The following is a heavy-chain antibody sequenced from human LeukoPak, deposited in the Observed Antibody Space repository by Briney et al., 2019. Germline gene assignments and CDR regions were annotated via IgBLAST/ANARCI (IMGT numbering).Heavy chain of an antibody. CDR1: GFTFSTYG. D-gene: IGHD2-2*02. CDR3: AKDIVVVPAAIPPLFDY. Sequence: GGSLRLSCAASGFTFSTYGMHWVRQAPGKGLEWVAFIRYDGTNKYYADSVKGRFTISRDNSKNTLYLQMNSLRAEDTAVYYCAKDIVVVPAAIPPLFDYWGQGTLVTVSS. J-gene: IGHJ4*02. CDR2: IRYDGTNK. V-gene: IGHV3-30*02.